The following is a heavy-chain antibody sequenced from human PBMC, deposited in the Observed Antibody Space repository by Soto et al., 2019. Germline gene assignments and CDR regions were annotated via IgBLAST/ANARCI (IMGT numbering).Heavy chain of an antibody. Sequence: PSETLSLTCTVSGGSISSSSYYWGWIRQPPGKGLEWIGSIYYSGSTYYNPSLKSRVTISVDTSKNQFSLKLSSVTAADTAVYYCASSDSSGWYPDYYYGMDVWGQGPTVTVSS. CDR2: IYYSGST. J-gene: IGHJ6*02. CDR3: ASSDSSGWYPDYYYGMDV. V-gene: IGHV4-39*01. D-gene: IGHD6-19*01. CDR1: GGSISSSSYY.